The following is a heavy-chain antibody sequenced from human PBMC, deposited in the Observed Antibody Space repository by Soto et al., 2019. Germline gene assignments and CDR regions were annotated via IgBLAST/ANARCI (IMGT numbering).Heavy chain of an antibody. J-gene: IGHJ4*02. CDR1: GFTFSIYS. CDR2: ISSSSSYI. Sequence: GGSLRLSCAASGFTFSIYSMNWFRQAPGKGLEWVSSISSSSSYIYYADSVKGRFTISRDNAKNSLYLQMNSLRAEDTAVYYCARGENRPFDYWGQGTLVTVSS. D-gene: IGHD1-26*01. CDR3: ARGENRPFDY. V-gene: IGHV3-21*01.